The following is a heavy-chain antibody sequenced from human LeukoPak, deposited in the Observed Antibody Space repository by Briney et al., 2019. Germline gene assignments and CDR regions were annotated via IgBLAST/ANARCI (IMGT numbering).Heavy chain of an antibody. D-gene: IGHD3-22*01. Sequence: GGSLRLSCAAPGFTFSSYSMNWVRQAPGKGLEWVSSISSSSSYIYYADSVKGRFTISRDNAKNSLYLQMNSLRAEDTAVYYCASSHRGYYYDSSGYYYWGQGTLVTVSS. CDR2: ISSSSSYI. CDR1: GFTFSSYS. J-gene: IGHJ4*02. CDR3: ASSHRGYYYDSSGYYY. V-gene: IGHV3-21*01.